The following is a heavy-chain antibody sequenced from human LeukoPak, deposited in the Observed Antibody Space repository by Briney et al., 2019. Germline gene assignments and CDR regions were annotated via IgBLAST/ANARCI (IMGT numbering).Heavy chain of an antibody. CDR3: AKDPRSYIVTTMLFQY. V-gene: IGHV3-23*01. J-gene: IGHJ4*02. D-gene: IGHD5-12*01. Sequence: GGSLRLSCAASRFTFSSYAMSWVRQAPGKGLEWVSAISGNGGSTYYADSVKGRFTISRDNSKNTLYLQINSLRAEDTAVYYCAKDPRSYIVTTMLFQYWGQGTLVTVSS. CDR2: ISGNGGST. CDR1: RFTFSSYA.